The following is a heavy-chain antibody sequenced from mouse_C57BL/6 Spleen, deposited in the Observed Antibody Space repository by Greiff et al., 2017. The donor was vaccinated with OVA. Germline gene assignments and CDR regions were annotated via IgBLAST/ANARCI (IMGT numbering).Heavy chain of an antibody. CDR2: INPSTGGT. J-gene: IGHJ2*01. CDR1: GYSFTGYY. Sequence: EVQLQQSGPELVKPGASVKISCKASGYSFTGYYMNWVKQSPEKSLEWIGEINPSTGGTTYNQKFKAKATLTVDKSSSTAYMQLKSRTSEDSAVYYCARGTGGYWGQGTTLTVSS. V-gene: IGHV1-42*01. CDR3: ARGTGGY. D-gene: IGHD4-1*01.